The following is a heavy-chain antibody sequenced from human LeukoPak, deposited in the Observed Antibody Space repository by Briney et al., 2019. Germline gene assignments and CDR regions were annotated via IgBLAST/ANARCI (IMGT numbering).Heavy chain of an antibody. J-gene: IGHJ6*03. CDR2: INHSGST. Sequence: KSSETLSLTCAVYGGSFSGYYWSWIRQPPGKGLEWIGEINHSGSTNYNPSLKSRVTISVDTSKNQFSLKLSSVTAADTAVYYCARVTGYSSSWYYYYYYYMDVWGKGTTVTVSS. CDR3: ARVTGYSSSWYYYYYYYMDV. V-gene: IGHV4-34*01. CDR1: GGSFSGYY. D-gene: IGHD6-13*01.